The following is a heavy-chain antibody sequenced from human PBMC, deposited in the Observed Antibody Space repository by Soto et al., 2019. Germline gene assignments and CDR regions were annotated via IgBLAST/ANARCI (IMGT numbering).Heavy chain of an antibody. D-gene: IGHD1-1*01. CDR2: MNPNSGNT. CDR1: GYTFSSYD. V-gene: IGHV1-8*01. Sequence: ASVKVSCKASGYTFSSYDINWVRQATGQGLEWVGWMNPNSGNTGSAQRFQGRDTMTRDNSMTTAYMELSSLRSDDTAVYYCTRAKGRTENYYYYYMDVWGKGTTVTVSS. J-gene: IGHJ6*03. CDR3: TRAKGRTENYYYYYMDV.